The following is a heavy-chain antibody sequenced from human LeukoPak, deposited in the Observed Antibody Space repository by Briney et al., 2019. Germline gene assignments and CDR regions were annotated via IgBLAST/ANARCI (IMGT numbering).Heavy chain of an antibody. J-gene: IGHJ4*02. Sequence: SETLSLTCTVSGGSISSSLYYWGSIRQPPGKGLEWIGSIYYSGSTYYNPSLKSRVTISVDTSKNQFSLKLSSVTAADTAVYYCATTSGYSRQPNDYWGQGTLVTVSS. CDR2: IYYSGST. CDR3: ATTSGYSRQPNDY. V-gene: IGHV4-39*01. D-gene: IGHD6-13*01. CDR1: GGSISSSLYY.